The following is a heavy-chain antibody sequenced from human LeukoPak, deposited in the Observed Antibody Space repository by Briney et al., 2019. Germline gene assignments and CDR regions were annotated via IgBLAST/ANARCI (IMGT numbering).Heavy chain of an antibody. V-gene: IGHV1-46*01. D-gene: IGHD5-12*01. Sequence: APVRVSCTASGFTFTSYYMHWVGQAPGQGGEGRGISNPSGGITNYAPNFQDRVTMTRDTSTSTVYMELSSLSSEDTAVYYCARAHSGYDYLCLNWGQGTLVTVSS. CDR3: ARAHSGYDYLCLN. CDR1: GFTFTSYY. CDR2: SNPSGGIT. J-gene: IGHJ4*02.